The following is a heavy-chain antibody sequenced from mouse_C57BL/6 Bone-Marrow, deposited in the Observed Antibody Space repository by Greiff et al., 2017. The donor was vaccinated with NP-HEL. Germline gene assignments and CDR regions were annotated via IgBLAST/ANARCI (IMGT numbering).Heavy chain of an antibody. V-gene: IGHV1-54*01. CDR3: ARSPFITTVVATDY. J-gene: IGHJ2*01. D-gene: IGHD1-1*01. CDR1: GYAFTNYL. CDR2: INPGSGGT. Sequence: QVQLKQSGAELVRPGTSVKVSCKASGYAFTNYLIEWVKQRPGQGLEWIGVINPGSGGTNYNEKFKGKATLTADKSSSTAYMQLSSLTSEDSAVYFCARSPFITTVVATDYWGQGTTLTVSS.